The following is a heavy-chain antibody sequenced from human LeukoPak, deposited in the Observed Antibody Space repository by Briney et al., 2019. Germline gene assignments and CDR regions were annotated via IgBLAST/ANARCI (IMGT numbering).Heavy chain of an antibody. D-gene: IGHD6-13*01. CDR2: IKQDGSEK. Sequence: GGSLRLSCAASGFTFSSYWMSWVRQAPGKGLEWVANIKQDGSEKYYVDSVKGRFTISRDNAKNSLYLQMNSLRAEDTAVYYCAHQRSIAAAEDAFDIWGQGTMVTVSS. J-gene: IGHJ3*02. CDR1: GFTFSSYW. CDR3: AHQRSIAAAEDAFDI. V-gene: IGHV3-7*03.